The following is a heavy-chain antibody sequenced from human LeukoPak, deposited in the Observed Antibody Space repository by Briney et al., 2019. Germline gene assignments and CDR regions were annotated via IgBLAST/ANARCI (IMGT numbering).Heavy chain of an antibody. V-gene: IGHV4-59*08. CDR2: IYYSGST. Sequence: SQTLSLTCTVSGGSISSYYWSWIRQPPGKGLEWNGYIYYSGSTNYKPSLKSRVTISVETSKNQFSLKMSSVTAAHTAVYSCASAGRDFFQNWGQGTLVTVSS. J-gene: IGHJ1*01. D-gene: IGHD1-26*01. CDR1: GGSISSYY. CDR3: ASAGRDFFQN.